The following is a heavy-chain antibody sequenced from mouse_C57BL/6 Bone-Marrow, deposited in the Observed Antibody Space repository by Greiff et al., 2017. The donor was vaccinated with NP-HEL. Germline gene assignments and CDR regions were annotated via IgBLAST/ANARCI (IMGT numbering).Heavy chain of an antibody. CDR2: ISSGGSYT. Sequence: EVQRVESGGDLVKPGGSLKLSCAASGFTFSSYGMSWVRQTPDQRLEWVATISSGGSYTYYPDSVKGRFTLSRDNAKNTLYLQMSSLKSEDTAMYYCARVYYYGSSYFDYWGKGTTLTVSS. D-gene: IGHD1-1*01. V-gene: IGHV5-6*01. CDR3: ARVYYYGSSYFDY. CDR1: GFTFSSYG. J-gene: IGHJ2*01.